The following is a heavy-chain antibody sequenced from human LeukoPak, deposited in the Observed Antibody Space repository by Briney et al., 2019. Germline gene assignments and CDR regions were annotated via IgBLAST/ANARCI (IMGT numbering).Heavy chain of an antibody. CDR3: ARGGTMVRGVIHPFDY. CDR1: GGTFSSYA. D-gene: IGHD3-10*01. V-gene: IGHV1-69*13. J-gene: IGHJ4*02. Sequence: SVKVSCKASGGTFSSYAISWVRQAPGQGLEWMGGIIPIFGTANYAQKFQGRVTITADESTSTAYMELSSLRSEDTAVYYCARGGTMVRGVIHPFDYWGQGTLVTVSS. CDR2: IIPIFGTA.